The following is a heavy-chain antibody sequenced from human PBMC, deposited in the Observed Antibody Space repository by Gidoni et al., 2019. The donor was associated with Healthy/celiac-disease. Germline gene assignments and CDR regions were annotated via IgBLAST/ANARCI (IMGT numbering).Heavy chain of an antibody. D-gene: IGHD6-19*01. V-gene: IGHV4-39*01. J-gene: IGHJ4*02. Sequence: QLQLQESGPGLVKPSETLSLTCTVSGGSISRSSYYWGWIRQPPGKGLEWIGSIYYSGSTYYNPSLKSRVTISVDTSKNQFSRKLSSVTAADTAVYYCARHPGNIAVAGTVDYWGQGTLVTVSS. CDR3: ARHPGNIAVAGTVDY. CDR1: GGSISRSSYY. CDR2: IYYSGST.